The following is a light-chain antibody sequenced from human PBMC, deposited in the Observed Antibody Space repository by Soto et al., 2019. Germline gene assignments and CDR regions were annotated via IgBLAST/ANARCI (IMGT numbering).Light chain of an antibody. CDR2: GAS. J-gene: IGKJ2*01. Sequence: EIVLKKSPGTLSLTPRERATLSCRASQTLRRTYIAWYQQKPGQARRVLIYGASKRATGMPDRFSGSGSGTDFSLTISRLEPEDFAVYYCHQYDNVPQTYGQGTKVDIK. CDR1: QTLRRTY. V-gene: IGKV3-20*01. CDR3: HQYDNVPQT.